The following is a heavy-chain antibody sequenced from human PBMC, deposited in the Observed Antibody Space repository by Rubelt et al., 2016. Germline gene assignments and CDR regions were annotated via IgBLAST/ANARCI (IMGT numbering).Heavy chain of an antibody. Sequence: QIQLVQSGPEVEKPGASVKVSCKASGYTFISYGISWIRQAPGQGLEWMGWISAYDGNTNYAQKVQGRVTMTTDTSTSTAYMELRSLRSDDTAVYYCARVPAGYCSSTSCYVSDYWGQGTLVTVSS. CDR3: ARVPAGYCSSTSCYVSDY. CDR1: GYTFISYG. CDR2: ISAYDGNT. D-gene: IGHD2-2*03. J-gene: IGHJ4*02. V-gene: IGHV1-18*01.